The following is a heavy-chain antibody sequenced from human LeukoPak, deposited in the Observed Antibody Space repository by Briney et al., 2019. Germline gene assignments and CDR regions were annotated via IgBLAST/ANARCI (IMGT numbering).Heavy chain of an antibody. J-gene: IGHJ4*02. CDR2: ISSSGSTI. V-gene: IGHV3-48*03. D-gene: IGHD3-10*01. Sequence: PGGSLRLSCAASGFTFSSYEMNWVRQAPGKGLEWVSYISSSGSTIYYADSVKGRFTISRDNSKNTLYLQMNSLRAEDTAVYYCARDWAVRGSLDYWGQGTLVTVSS. CDR1: GFTFSSYE. CDR3: ARDWAVRGSLDY.